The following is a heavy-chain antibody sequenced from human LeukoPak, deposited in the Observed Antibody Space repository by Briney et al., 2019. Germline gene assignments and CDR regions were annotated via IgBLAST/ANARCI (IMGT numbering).Heavy chain of an antibody. CDR3: ARGNTSPYGMDV. J-gene: IGHJ6*02. D-gene: IGHD2-2*01. CDR1: GGSFSVYY. Sequence: PSETLSLTCAVYGGSFSVYYWSWIRQPPGKGLEWIGEINHSGSTNYNPSLKSRVTISVDTSKNQFSLKLNSVAAADTAVYYCARGNTSPYGMDVWGQGTTVTVSS. CDR2: INHSGST. V-gene: IGHV4-34*01.